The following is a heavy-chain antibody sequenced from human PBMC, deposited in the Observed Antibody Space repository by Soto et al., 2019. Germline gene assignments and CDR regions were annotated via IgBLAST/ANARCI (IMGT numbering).Heavy chain of an antibody. CDR3: ARGKDVMYYDFWSGSDV. V-gene: IGHV1-69*06. CDR1: GGTFSSYS. J-gene: IGHJ6*02. Sequence: SVKVSCKASGGTFSSYSNSLVRQTPGQGLEWMGGIIPIFGTANYAQKFQGRVTITADKSTSTAYMELSSLRSEDTAVYYCARGKDVMYYDFWSGSDVWGQGTTVTVSS. CDR2: IIPIFGTA. D-gene: IGHD3-3*01.